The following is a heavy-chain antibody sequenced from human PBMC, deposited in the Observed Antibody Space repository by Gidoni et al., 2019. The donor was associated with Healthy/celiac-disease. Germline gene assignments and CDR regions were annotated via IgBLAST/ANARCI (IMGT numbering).Heavy chain of an antibody. CDR2: IYSSGST. CDR1: GGAISSSSYY. CDR3: ARLAQWLVLSGGFDY. D-gene: IGHD6-19*01. Sequence: QLQLQESGPGLGKPAETLSLTCTVSGGAISSSSYYWGWIRQPPGKGLEWIGSIYSSGSTYYNPSLKIRVTISVDTSKTQFSLKLSSVTAADTAVYYCARLAQWLVLSGGFDYWGQGTLVTVSS. J-gene: IGHJ4*02. V-gene: IGHV4-39*01.